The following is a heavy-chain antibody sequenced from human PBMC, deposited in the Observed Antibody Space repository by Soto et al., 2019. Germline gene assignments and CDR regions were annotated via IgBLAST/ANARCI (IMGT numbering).Heavy chain of an antibody. CDR3: ARSYDFWSGYYNY. CDR2: IIPIFGTA. CDR1: GGTFSSYA. D-gene: IGHD3-3*01. Sequence: GASVKISCKASGGTFSSYAISWVRQAPGQGLEWMGGIIPIFGTANYAQKFQGRVTITADESTSTAYMELSSLRSEDTAVYYCARSYDFWSGYYNYWGQGTLVTVSS. V-gene: IGHV1-69*13. J-gene: IGHJ4*02.